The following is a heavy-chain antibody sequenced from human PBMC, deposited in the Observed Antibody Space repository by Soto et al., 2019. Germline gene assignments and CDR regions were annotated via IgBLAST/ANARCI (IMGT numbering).Heavy chain of an antibody. V-gene: IGHV3-11*01. CDR3: ASQPDYAYYYYYMDV. J-gene: IGHJ6*03. CDR2: ISSSGSTI. D-gene: IGHD4-17*01. CDR1: GFTFSDYY. Sequence: PGGSLRLSCAASGFTFSDYYMSWIRQAPGKGLEWVSYISSSGSTIYYADSVKGRFTISRDNAKNSLYLQMNSLRAEDTAVYYCASQPDYAYYYYYMDVWGKGTTVTVS.